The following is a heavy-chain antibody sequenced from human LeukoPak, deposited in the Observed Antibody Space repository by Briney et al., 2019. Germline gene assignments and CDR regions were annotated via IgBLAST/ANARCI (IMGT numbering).Heavy chain of an antibody. V-gene: IGHV1-2*02. CDR3: ARGERDGYKPTLYYFDY. D-gene: IGHD5-24*01. Sequence: ASVEVSCKASGYTFTGYYMHWVRQAPGQGLEWMGWINPNSGGTNYAQKFQGRVTMTRDTSISTAYMELSRLRSDDTAVYYCARGERDGYKPTLYYFDYWGQGTLVTVSS. CDR2: INPNSGGT. CDR1: GYTFTGYY. J-gene: IGHJ4*02.